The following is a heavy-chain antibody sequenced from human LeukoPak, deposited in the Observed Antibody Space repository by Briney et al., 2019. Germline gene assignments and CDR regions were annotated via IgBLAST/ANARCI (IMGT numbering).Heavy chain of an antibody. D-gene: IGHD3-22*01. V-gene: IGHV3-23*01. J-gene: IGHJ4*02. CDR1: GFTFSSSW. CDR2: ISGRGGST. CDR3: AKGADSSGFYVLGDYFDY. Sequence: GGSLRLSCAASGFTFSSSWMSWVRQAPGKGLEWVSAISGRGGSTYYAGSVKGRFTISRDNSKNTLYLQMNSLRAEDAAVYYCAKGADSSGFYVLGDYFDYWGQGTLVTVSS.